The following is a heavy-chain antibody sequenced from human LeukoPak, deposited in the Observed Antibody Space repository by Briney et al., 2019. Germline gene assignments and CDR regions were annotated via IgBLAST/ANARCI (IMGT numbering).Heavy chain of an antibody. CDR3: AGGNTWPGLSY. D-gene: IGHD6-25*01. V-gene: IGHV3-53*01. J-gene: IGHJ4*02. Sequence: GGSLRLSCAASGFTVSGNYMSWVRQAPGKGLEWVSVIYTAGSTYNADSVKGRFTISRDKSKNTLYLQMNTLRAEDTAVYFCAGGNTWPGLSYWGQGTLATVSS. CDR2: IYTAGST. CDR1: GFTVSGNY.